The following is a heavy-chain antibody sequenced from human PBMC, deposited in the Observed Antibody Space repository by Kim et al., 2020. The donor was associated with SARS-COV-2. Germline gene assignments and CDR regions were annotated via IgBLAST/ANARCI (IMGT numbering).Heavy chain of an antibody. Sequence: SETLSLTCTVSGGSMSSYYWTWIRQPPGKGLEWIGHVYYSGSTNYNPSLKSRVTISVDTSKNQLSLKLRSVTAADTAVYYCARHGMTGARFGYWGQGTLVTVSS. CDR1: GGSMSSYY. D-gene: IGHD1-26*01. CDR2: VYYSGST. CDR3: ARHGMTGARFGY. J-gene: IGHJ4*02. V-gene: IGHV4-59*08.